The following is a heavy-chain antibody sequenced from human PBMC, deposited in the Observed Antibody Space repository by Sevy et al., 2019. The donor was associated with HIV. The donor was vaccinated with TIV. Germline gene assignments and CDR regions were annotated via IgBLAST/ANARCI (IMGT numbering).Heavy chain of an antibody. CDR3: ARWRAVAGSPHAFDI. D-gene: IGHD6-19*01. CDR1: GFTFDDYA. V-gene: IGHV3-9*01. CDR2: ISWNSGSI. Sequence: GGSLRLSCAASGFTFDDYAMHWVRQAPGKGLEWVSGISWNSGSIGYADSVKGRFTISRDNAKNSLYLQMNSLRAEDTALYYCARWRAVAGSPHAFDIWGQGTMVTVSS. J-gene: IGHJ3*02.